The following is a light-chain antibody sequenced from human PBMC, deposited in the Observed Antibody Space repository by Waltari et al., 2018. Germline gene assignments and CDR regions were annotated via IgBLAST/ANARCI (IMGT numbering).Light chain of an antibody. J-gene: IGLJ3*02. V-gene: IGLV3-1*01. CDR3: QAWDSGVV. CDR1: KLGDKY. Sequence: SYELTQLPSVSVSPGQTASITCSGVKLGDKYVCWYQQRPGHSPAVVIYQDRLRPSGIPERFSGSNSGNTATLTISGTQPVDDADYYCQAWDSGVVFGGGTKLTVL. CDR2: QDR.